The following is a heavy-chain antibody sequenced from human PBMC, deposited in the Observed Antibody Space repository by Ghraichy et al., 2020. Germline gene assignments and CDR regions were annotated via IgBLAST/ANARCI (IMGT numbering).Heavy chain of an antibody. CDR1: GGTFSTYA. D-gene: IGHD3-10*01. Sequence: SVKVSCKASGGTFSTYAISWVRQAPGQGLEWMGAIIAIFGTPNYAQNFQGRVTITADESTSTASMELSSLRSEDTAVYYCAREGITYGMDVWGQGTTVTVSS. V-gene: IGHV1-69*13. CDR2: IIAIFGTP. J-gene: IGHJ6*02. CDR3: AREGITYGMDV.